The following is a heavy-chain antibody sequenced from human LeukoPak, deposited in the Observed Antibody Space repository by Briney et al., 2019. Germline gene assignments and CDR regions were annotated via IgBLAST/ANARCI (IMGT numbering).Heavy chain of an antibody. D-gene: IGHD4-11*01. J-gene: IGHJ6*02. CDR2: ISYDGSNK. CDR3: ARDWSYSNYESYYGMDV. CDR1: GFTFSSYA. Sequence: PGGSLRLSCAASGFTFSSYAMHWVRQAPGKGLEWVAVISYDGSNKYYADSVKGRFAISRDNSKNTLYLQMNSLRAEDTAVYHCARDWSYSNYESYYGMDVWGQGTTVTVSS. V-gene: IGHV3-30*09.